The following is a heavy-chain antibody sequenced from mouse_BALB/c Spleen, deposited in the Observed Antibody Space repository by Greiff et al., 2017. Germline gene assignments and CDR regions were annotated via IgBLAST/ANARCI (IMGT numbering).Heavy chain of an antibody. V-gene: IGHV1-7*01. D-gene: IGHD3-3*01. Sequence: VQLQQSGAELAKPGASVKMSCKASGYTFTSYWMHWVNQRPGQGLEWIGYINPSTGYTEYNQKFKDKATLTADKSSSTAYMQRSSLTSEDSAVYYCARGRGLRGYAMDYWGQGTSVTVSS. CDR2: INPSTGYT. CDR1: GYTFTSYW. J-gene: IGHJ4*01. CDR3: ARGRGLRGYAMDY.